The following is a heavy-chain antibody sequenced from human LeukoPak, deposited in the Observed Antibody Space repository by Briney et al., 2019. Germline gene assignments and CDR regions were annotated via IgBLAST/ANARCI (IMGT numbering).Heavy chain of an antibody. CDR3: ARHKSGIDWFDP. J-gene: IGHJ5*02. CDR1: GDSISSSGYC. Sequence: SETLSLTCTLSGDSISSSGYCWGWIRQPPGKGLECVGVICYTGNTYYKPSLKSRVTISVDTSKNQFSLRLSSVTAADTAVYYCARHKSGIDWFDPWGQGTLVTVSS. CDR2: ICYTGNT. V-gene: IGHV4-39*01. D-gene: IGHD1-14*01.